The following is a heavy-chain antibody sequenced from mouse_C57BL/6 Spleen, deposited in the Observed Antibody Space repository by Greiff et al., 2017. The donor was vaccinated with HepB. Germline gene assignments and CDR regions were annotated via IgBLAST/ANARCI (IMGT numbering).Heavy chain of an antibody. CDR3: ARDRGYDYAMDY. Sequence: EVHLVESGGGLVKPGGSLKLSCAASGFTFSSYAMSWVRQTPEKRLEWVATISDGGSYTYYPDNVKGRFTISRDNAKNNLYLQMSHLKSEDTAMYYCARDRGYDYAMDYWGQGTSVTVSS. CDR1: GFTFSSYA. J-gene: IGHJ4*01. D-gene: IGHD2-2*01. CDR2: ISDGGSYT. V-gene: IGHV5-4*01.